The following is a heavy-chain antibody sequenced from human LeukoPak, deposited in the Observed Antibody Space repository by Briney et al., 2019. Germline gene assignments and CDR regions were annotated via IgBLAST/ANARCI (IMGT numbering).Heavy chain of an antibody. CDR1: GYTFTSYG. J-gene: IGHJ6*03. CDR2: ISAYNGNT. V-gene: IGHV1-18*01. D-gene: IGHD3-22*01. Sequence: ASVKVSCKASGYTFTSYGISWVRQAPGQGLEWMGWISAYNGNTNYAQKLQGRVTMTTDTSTSTAYMELRSLRSDDTAVYYCARIPYYYDSSGYYYYYYYMDVWGKGTTVTVSS. CDR3: ARIPYYYDSSGYYYYYYYMDV.